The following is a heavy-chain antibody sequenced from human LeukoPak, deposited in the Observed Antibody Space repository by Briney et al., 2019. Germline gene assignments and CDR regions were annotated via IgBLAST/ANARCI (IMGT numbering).Heavy chain of an antibody. CDR1: GFTFSSSA. D-gene: IGHD3-9*01. CDR3: AKAGHFDWSRGFDY. Sequence: PGGSLRLSCAASGFTFSSSAMSWVRQAPGKGLEWVSTISGSGGNPYYADSVKGRFTISRDNSKNTLFLQVNSLRAEDTAVYYRAKAGHFDWSRGFDYWGQGTLVTVSS. CDR2: ISGSGGNP. V-gene: IGHV3-23*01. J-gene: IGHJ4*02.